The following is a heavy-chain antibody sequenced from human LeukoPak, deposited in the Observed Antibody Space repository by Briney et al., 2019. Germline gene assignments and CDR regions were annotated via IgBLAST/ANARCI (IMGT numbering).Heavy chain of an antibody. CDR3: ARDQYSSSWYYFDY. Sequence: SVKVSCKASGGTFSSCAISWVRQAPGQGLEWMGGIIPIFGTANYAQGFQGRVTITADESTSTAYMELSSLRSEDTAVYYCARDQYSSSWYYFDYWGQGTLVTVSS. CDR2: IIPIFGTA. D-gene: IGHD6-13*01. CDR1: GGTFSSCA. V-gene: IGHV1-69*13. J-gene: IGHJ4*02.